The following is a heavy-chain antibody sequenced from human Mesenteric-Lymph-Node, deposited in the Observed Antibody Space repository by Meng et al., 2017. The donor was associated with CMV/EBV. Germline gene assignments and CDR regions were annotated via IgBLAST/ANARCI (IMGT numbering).Heavy chain of an antibody. CDR3: ARETMVVTGGLDY. CDR2: ISSSSSTI. V-gene: IGHV3-11*04. Sequence: GESLKISCAASGLSVRNNYMSWVRQAPGKGLEWVSYISSSSSTIYYADSVKGRFTISRDNAKNSLYLQMNSLRAEDTAVYYCARETMVVTGGLDYWGQGTLVTVSS. CDR1: GLSVRNNY. J-gene: IGHJ4*02. D-gene: IGHD4-23*01.